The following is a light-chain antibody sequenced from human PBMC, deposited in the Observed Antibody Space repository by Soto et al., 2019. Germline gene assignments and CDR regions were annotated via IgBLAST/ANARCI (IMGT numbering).Light chain of an antibody. J-gene: IGKJ1*01. CDR2: KAS. CDR1: QSISSW. V-gene: IGKV1-5*03. CDR3: QQYNSYWT. Sequence: DIQLTQSPSTLSASVGDRATITCRASQSISSWLAWYQQKPGKAPKLLVYKASSLESGVPSRFSGSGSGTEFTLTISSLQPDDFATYYCQQYNSYWTFGQGTKVEMK.